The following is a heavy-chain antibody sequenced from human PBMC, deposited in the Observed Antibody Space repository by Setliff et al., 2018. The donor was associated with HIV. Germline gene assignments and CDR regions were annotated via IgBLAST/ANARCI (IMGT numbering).Heavy chain of an antibody. CDR1: GFTFSSHS. CDR3: ARDWVDTAMADDY. V-gene: IGHV3-48*01. J-gene: IGHJ4*02. D-gene: IGHD5-18*01. CDR2: ISSSSTI. Sequence: GGSLRLSCAAFGFTFSSHSMNWVRQAPGKGLEWVSYISSSSTIYYADSVKGRFTISRDNAKNSLYLQMNSLRAEDTAVYYCARDWVDTAMADDYWGPGTLVTVSS.